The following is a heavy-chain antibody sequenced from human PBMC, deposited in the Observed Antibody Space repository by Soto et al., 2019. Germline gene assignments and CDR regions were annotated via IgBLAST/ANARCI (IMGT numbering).Heavy chain of an antibody. CDR1: GGSMRNYF. V-gene: IGHV4-59*01. D-gene: IGHD6-13*01. Sequence: PSETLSLTCTVSGGSMRNYFWTWIRQPPGKGPEWIGYIHYSGATSFFPSYNPSLRGRVTISEDTSKNQFSLKLLSVTTADTAVYFCAAGEASSRNLAPYYLDFWGQGTLVTVSS. CDR3: AAGEASSRNLAPYYLDF. CDR2: IHYSGATSFFP. J-gene: IGHJ4*02.